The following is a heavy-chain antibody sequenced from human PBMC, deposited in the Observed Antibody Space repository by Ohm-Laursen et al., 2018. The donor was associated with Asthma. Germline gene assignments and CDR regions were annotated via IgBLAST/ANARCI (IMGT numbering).Heavy chain of an antibody. D-gene: IGHD7-27*01. CDR3: ARELGIFVDY. V-gene: IGHV3-33*08. CDR2: IWYDGSNK. Sequence: SLRLSCAASGFIFSDYAFHWVRQAPGKGLEWVAVIWYDGSNKYYADSVKGRFTISRDNSKNTLYLQMNSLRAEDTAVYYCARELGIFVDYWGQGTLVTVSS. J-gene: IGHJ4*02. CDR1: GFIFSDYA.